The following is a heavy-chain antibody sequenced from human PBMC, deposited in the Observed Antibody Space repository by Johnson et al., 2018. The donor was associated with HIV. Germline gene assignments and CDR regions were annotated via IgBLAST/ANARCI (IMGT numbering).Heavy chain of an antibody. Sequence: VQLVESGGGVVRPGGSLRLSCVVSGFKFDDYGMNWVRQAPGKGLEWVANIKQDGSKKYYVDSVKGRFTISRDNSKNTLYLQMNSLRAEDTAVYYCAKDTYDSDAFDIWGQGTMVTVSS. D-gene: IGHD3-22*01. CDR1: GFKFDDYG. CDR3: AKDTYDSDAFDI. V-gene: IGHV3-7*01. CDR2: IKQDGSKK. J-gene: IGHJ3*02.